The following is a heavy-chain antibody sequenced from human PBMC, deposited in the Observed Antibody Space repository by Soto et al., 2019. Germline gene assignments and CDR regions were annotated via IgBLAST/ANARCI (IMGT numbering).Heavy chain of an antibody. J-gene: IGHJ4*02. CDR3: ALSGSYGIFDY. D-gene: IGHD1-26*01. CDR1: VFTFSSYA. CDR2: ISGSGGST. V-gene: IGHV3-23*01. Sequence: PWWSLRLSCSASVFTFSSYAMSWFRQAPGKGLEWVSAISGSGGSTYYADSVKGRFTISRDNSKNTLYLQMNSLRAEDTAVYYCALSGSYGIFDYWGQGTLVTVSS.